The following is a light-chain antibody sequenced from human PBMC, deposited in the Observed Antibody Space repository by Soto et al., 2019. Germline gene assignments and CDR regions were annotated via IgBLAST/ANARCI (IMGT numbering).Light chain of an antibody. J-gene: IGLJ2*01. CDR1: SSNIGAGYD. CDR3: QSYDGSLSGWGV. Sequence: QSVLTQPPSVSGAPGQRVTISCTGSSSNIGAGYDVHWYQQLPGTAPKLLIYGNTNRPSGVPDRFSGSKSGASASLAITGLQAADEADYYCQSYDGSLSGWGVFGGGTKLTVL. V-gene: IGLV1-40*01. CDR2: GNT.